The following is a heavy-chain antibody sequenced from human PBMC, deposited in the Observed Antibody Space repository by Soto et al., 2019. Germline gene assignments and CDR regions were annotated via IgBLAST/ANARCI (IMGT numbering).Heavy chain of an antibody. J-gene: IGHJ6*02. D-gene: IGHD2-15*01. CDR2: IIPIFGTA. CDR3: AATDDIVVVVAATPYGMDV. Sequence: QVQLVQSGAEVKKPGSSVKVPCKASGGTFSSYAISWVRQAPGQGLEWMGGIIPIFGTANYAQKFQGRVTITADESTSTAYMELSSLRSEDTAVYYCAATDDIVVVVAATPYGMDVWGQGTTVTVSS. V-gene: IGHV1-69*12. CDR1: GGTFSSYA.